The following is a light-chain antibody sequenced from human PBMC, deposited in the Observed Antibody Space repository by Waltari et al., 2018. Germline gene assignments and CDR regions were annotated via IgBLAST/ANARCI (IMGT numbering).Light chain of an antibody. CDR3: QVWDSDSDHYV. J-gene: IGLJ1*01. Sequence: SYVLTQPPSVSVAPGQTASIACGGDKIGSKTVHWYQQKPGQAPVLVVYDDSNRPSGIPERCSGSNAGKTATLTIIRVEAGDEADYYCQVWDSDSDHYVFGTGTEVTVL. CDR1: KIGSKT. V-gene: IGLV3-21*02. CDR2: DDS.